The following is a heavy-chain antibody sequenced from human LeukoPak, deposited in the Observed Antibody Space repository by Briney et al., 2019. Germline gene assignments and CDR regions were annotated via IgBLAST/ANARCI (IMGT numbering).Heavy chain of an antibody. Sequence: SETLSPTCTVSGYSISSGYYWGWIRQPPGKGLEWIGSIYHSGSTYYNPSLKSRVTISVDTSKNQFSLKLSSVTAADTAVYYCARLEFRGVIMGWGQGTLVTVSS. CDR2: IYHSGST. CDR3: ARLEFRGVIMG. J-gene: IGHJ4*02. CDR1: GYSISSGYY. V-gene: IGHV4-38-2*02. D-gene: IGHD3-10*01.